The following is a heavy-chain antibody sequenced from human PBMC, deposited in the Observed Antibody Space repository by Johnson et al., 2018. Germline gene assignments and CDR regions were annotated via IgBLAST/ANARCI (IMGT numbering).Heavy chain of an antibody. J-gene: IGHJ3*02. CDR2: IYYRGST. CDR1: GGSISTYY. Sequence: QVQLQESGPGLVKXSETLSPTCTVPGGSISTYYWSWIRQPPGKGLEWIGYIYYRGSTNYNPSRKSRVTISVDTSKNQFSLKLSSVTAADTAVYYCGREAGRGGTGLVAFGIWGQGTMVTVSS. CDR3: GREAGRGGTGLVAFGI. D-gene: IGHD3/OR15-3a*01. V-gene: IGHV4-59*01.